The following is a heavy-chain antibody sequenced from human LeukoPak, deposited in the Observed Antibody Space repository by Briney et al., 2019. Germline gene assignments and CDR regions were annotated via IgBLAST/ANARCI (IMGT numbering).Heavy chain of an antibody. CDR1: GFTFDDYA. D-gene: IGHD3-10*01. CDR3: AKDIGGGYYGSGSFGIGY. CDR2: ISWDGGST. Sequence: GGSLRLSCAASGFTFDDYAMHWVRQAPGKGLEWVSLISWDGGSTYYADSVKGRFTISRDNSKNSLYLQMNSLRAEDTALYYCAKDIGGGYYGSGSFGIGYWGQGTLVTVSS. V-gene: IGHV3-43D*03. J-gene: IGHJ4*02.